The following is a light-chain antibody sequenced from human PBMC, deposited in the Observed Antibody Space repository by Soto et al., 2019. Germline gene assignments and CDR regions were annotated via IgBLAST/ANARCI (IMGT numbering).Light chain of an antibody. CDR1: QSVLYSSNNKNY. J-gene: IGKJ4*01. CDR2: WAS. V-gene: IGKV4-1*01. CDR3: QQYYNMPLT. Sequence: DFVMTQSPDSLAVSLGERATINCKSSQSVLYSSNNKNYLAWYQQKPGQPPNLLISWASTRESGVPDRFSGSGSETDFTLTIISLHAEDVAIYYCQQYYNMPLTFGGGTKVEI.